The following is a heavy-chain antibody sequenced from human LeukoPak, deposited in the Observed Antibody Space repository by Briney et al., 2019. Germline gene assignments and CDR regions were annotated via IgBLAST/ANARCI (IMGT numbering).Heavy chain of an antibody. CDR1: GFTFSSYA. J-gene: IGHJ6*03. V-gene: IGHV3-30*04. Sequence: GRSLRLSCAASGFTFSSYAMHWVRQAPGKGLEWVAVISYDGSNKYYADSVKGRFTISRDNSKNTLYLQMNSLRAEDTAVYYCARGAHYYMDVWAKGPRSPSP. CDR2: ISYDGSNK. CDR3: ARGAHYYMDV.